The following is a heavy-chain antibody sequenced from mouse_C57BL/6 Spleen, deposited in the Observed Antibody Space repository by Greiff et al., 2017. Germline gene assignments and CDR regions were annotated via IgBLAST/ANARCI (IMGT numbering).Heavy chain of an antibody. CDR2: ISYSGST. J-gene: IGHJ2*01. D-gene: IGHD5-5*01. CDR1: GYSITSDY. Sequence: EVQLQQSGPGLAKPSQTLSLTCSVTGYSITSDYWNWIRKFPGNKLEYMGYISYSGSTYYTPSLKSRISITRDTSKNQYYLQLNSVTTENTATYYSARSTLPRPFIDNWGQSTTLTLSS. CDR3: ARSTLPRPFIDN. V-gene: IGHV3-8*01.